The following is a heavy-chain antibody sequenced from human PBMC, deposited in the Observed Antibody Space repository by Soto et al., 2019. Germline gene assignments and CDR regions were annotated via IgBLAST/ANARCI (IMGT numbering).Heavy chain of an antibody. CDR3: ARAEDEDNAPFDY. J-gene: IGHJ4*02. CDR2: ISYDGSNK. Sequence: QVQLVESGGGVVQPGRSLRLSCAASGFTFSSYAMHWVRQAPGKGLEWVAVISYDGSNKYYADSVKGRFTISRDNSKNTLYLQMNSLRAEDTAVYYCARAEDEDNAPFDYWGQGTLVTVSS. V-gene: IGHV3-30-3*01. D-gene: IGHD2-15*01. CDR1: GFTFSSYA.